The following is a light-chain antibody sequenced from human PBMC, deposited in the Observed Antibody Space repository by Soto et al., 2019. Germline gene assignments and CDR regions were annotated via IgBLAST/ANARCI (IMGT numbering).Light chain of an antibody. CDR2: EVN. V-gene: IGLV2-23*02. J-gene: IGLJ3*02. Sequence: QSVLTQPASVSGSPGQSITISCAGTRSDVGNYNLVSWYQQYPGKAPKLMIYEVNKRPSGVSNRFSGSKSGNTASLTISGLQADDEADYYCCSYAGSDTWAFGGGTKLTVL. CDR1: RSDVGNYNL. CDR3: CSYAGSDTWA.